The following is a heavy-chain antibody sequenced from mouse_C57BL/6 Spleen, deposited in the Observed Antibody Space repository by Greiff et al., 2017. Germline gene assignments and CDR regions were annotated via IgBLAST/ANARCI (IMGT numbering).Heavy chain of an antibody. CDR1: GYTFTSYW. J-gene: IGHJ3*01. CDR3: ARGGSSLFAY. CDR2: IIPSNGAT. V-gene: IGHV1-53*01. D-gene: IGHD1-1*01. Sequence: QVQLQQPGTELVKPGASVKLSCKASGYTFTSYWMHWVKQRPGQGLEWSGKIIPSNGATNYNEKFKSKATLTVDKSSSTAYMQLSSLTSEDSAVYYCARGGSSLFAYWGQGTLVTVSA.